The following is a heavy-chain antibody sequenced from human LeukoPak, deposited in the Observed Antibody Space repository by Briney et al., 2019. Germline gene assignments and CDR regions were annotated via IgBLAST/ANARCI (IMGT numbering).Heavy chain of an antibody. CDR1: GFTFSSYA. CDR3: ASDDRGYDYLFGY. CDR2: ISYDGSNK. J-gene: IGHJ4*02. V-gene: IGHV3-30-3*01. D-gene: IGHD5-12*01. Sequence: GRSLRLSCAASGFTFSSYAMHWVRQAPGKGLEWVADISYDGSNKYYADSVKGRFTISRDNSKNTLYLQMNSLRAEDTAVYYCASDDRGYDYLFGYWGQGTLVTVSS.